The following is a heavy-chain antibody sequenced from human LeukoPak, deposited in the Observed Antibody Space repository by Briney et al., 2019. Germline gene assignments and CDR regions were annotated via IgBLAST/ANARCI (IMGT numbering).Heavy chain of an antibody. D-gene: IGHD4-11*01. CDR3: ARGGYSRPDY. Sequence: GGSLRLSCGASEFIFSHYGKHGARQAPGKGLEWVSYISSNSRTINYADSVRGRFTISRDNGKNSLYLQMNSLRVEDTAVYYGARGGYSRPDYCGQGTLVTVSS. CDR1: EFIFSHYG. V-gene: IGHV3-48*01. J-gene: IGHJ4*02. CDR2: ISSNSRTI.